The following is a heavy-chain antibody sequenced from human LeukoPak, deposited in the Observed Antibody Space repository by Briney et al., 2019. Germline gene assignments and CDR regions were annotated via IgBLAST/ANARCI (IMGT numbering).Heavy chain of an antibody. D-gene: IGHD3-10*01. CDR3: ARTDSGYGGYYFDY. Sequence: KPSETLSLTCTVSGGSISSSNWWSWVRQPPGKGLEWIGEIYHSGSTNYNPSLKSRVTISVDTSKNQFSLKLSSVTAADTAVYYCARTDSGYGGYYFDYWGQGTLATVSS. CDR2: IYHSGST. CDR1: GGSISSSNW. V-gene: IGHV4-4*02. J-gene: IGHJ4*02.